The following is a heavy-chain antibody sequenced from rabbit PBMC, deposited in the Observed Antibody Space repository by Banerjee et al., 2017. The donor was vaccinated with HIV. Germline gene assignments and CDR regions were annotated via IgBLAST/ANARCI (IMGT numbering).Heavy chain of an antibody. J-gene: IGHJ4*01. CDR2: IRAGSSGTT. V-gene: IGHV1S40*01. Sequence: QSLEESGGDLVKPGASLTLTCTASGFSFSSNYWLCWVRQAPGKGLEWIACIRAGSSGTTYYASWAKGRFTITRSTSLNTVTLQLNSLTAADTATYFCARETYTYGGAAYFGLWGPGTLVTVS. CDR3: ARETYTYGGAAYFGL. D-gene: IGHD6-1*01. CDR1: GFSFSSNYW.